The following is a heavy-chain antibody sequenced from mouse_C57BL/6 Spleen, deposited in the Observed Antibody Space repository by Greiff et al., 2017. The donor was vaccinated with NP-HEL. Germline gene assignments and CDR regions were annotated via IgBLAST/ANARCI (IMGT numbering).Heavy chain of an antibody. V-gene: IGHV5-6*01. CDR2: ISSGGSYT. J-gene: IGHJ2*01. Sequence: EVQLVESGGDLVKPGGSLKLSCAASGFTFSSYGMSWVRQTPDKRLEWVATISSGGSYTYYPDSVKGRFTISRDNAKNTLYLQMSSLKSEDTAMYYCARREMVTTEGHYFDYWGQGTTLTVSS. CDR1: GFTFSSYG. CDR3: ARREMVTTEGHYFDY. D-gene: IGHD2-2*01.